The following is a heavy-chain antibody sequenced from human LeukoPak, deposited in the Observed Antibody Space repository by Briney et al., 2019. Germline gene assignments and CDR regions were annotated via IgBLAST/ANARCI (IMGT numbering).Heavy chain of an antibody. D-gene: IGHD1-26*01. CDR3: ARQKTPHGNFDY. Sequence: PGGSLRLSCAASGLTFSSYGMHWVRQATGKGLEWVSAIGVAANTFYSGSVKGRFTISRENAKNSLYLLMSSLRAEDTAVYCCARQKTPHGNFDYWGQGTLVTVSS. CDR2: IGVAANT. J-gene: IGHJ4*02. CDR1: GLTFSSYG. V-gene: IGHV3-13*04.